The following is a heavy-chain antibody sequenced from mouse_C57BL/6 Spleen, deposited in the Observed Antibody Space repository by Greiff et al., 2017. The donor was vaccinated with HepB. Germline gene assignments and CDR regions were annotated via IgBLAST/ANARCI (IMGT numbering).Heavy chain of an antibody. V-gene: IGHV1-64*01. CDR2: IHPNSGST. CDR1: GYTFTSYW. Sequence: QVQLQQSGAELVKPGASVKLSCKASGYTFTSYWMHWVKQRPGQGLEWIGMIHPNSGSTNYNEKFKSKATLTVDKSYSTAYMQLSSLTSEDSAVYYCARNYYDYAGGFDYWGQGTTLTVSS. J-gene: IGHJ2*01. CDR3: ARNYYDYAGGFDY. D-gene: IGHD2-4*01.